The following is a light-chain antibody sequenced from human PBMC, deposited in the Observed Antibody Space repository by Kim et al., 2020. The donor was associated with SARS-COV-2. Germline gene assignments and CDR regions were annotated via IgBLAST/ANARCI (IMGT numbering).Light chain of an antibody. Sequence: GVTRSCTGSISNIGAGDDVHWYQKIPGTAPKLLSFAYTSRPSGVSDRFSGSGSATSASLTITGLQAEDEADYYCQSYDSSLGGSVFGGGTQLTVL. J-gene: IGLJ2*01. CDR2: AYT. CDR3: QSYDSSLGGSV. CDR1: ISNIGAGDD. V-gene: IGLV1-40*01.